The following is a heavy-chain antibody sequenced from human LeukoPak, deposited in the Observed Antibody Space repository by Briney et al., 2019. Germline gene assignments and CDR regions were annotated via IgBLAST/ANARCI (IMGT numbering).Heavy chain of an antibody. CDR3: ARVPAWGSSLVSYYYYYMDV. CDR2: MNPNSGNT. D-gene: IGHD6-6*01. Sequence: GASVKVSCKASGYTFTSYDINWVRQATGQGLEWMGWMNPNSGNTGYAQKFQGRVTMTRNTSISTAYMELSSLRSGDTAVYYCARVPAWGSSLVSYYYYYMDVWGKGTTVTVSS. V-gene: IGHV1-8*01. CDR1: GYTFTSYD. J-gene: IGHJ6*03.